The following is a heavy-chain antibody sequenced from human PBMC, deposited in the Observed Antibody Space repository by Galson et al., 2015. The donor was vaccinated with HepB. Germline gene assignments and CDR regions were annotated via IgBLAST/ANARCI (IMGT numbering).Heavy chain of an antibody. Sequence: ETLSLTCAVYGGSFSGYYWSWIRQPPGKGLEWIGSIYYSGSTYYNPSLKSRVTISVDTSKNQFSLNLSSVTAADTAVYYCARRVVATIARFDYWGQGTLVTVSS. V-gene: IGHV4-34*01. CDR3: ARRVVATIARFDY. D-gene: IGHD1-26*01. CDR2: IYYSGST. CDR1: GGSFSGYY. J-gene: IGHJ4*02.